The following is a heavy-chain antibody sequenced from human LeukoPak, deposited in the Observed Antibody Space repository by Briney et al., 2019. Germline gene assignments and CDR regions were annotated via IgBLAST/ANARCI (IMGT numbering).Heavy chain of an antibody. CDR3: TRTFLSGDGYKVGYFDY. Sequence: GGSLRLSCAASGLTVSSNYMSWVRQAPGKGLEWVSLIYSSGSTYYADSVEGRFTISRDNSKNTLFLQMNSLTAEDTAMYYCTRTFLSGDGYKVGYFDYWGQGTLVTVSS. V-gene: IGHV3-53*01. CDR1: GLTVSSNY. D-gene: IGHD5-24*01. J-gene: IGHJ4*02. CDR2: IYSSGST.